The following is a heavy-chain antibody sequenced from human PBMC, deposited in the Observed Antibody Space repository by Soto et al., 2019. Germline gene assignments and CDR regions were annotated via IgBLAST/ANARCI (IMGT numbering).Heavy chain of an antibody. CDR2: INAGNGNT. Sequence: QVKLVQSGAEVKKPGASVKVSCKASGYTFTSYAMHWVRQAPGQRLEWMGWINAGNGNTKYSQKFQGRVTITRDTSASTAYMELSSLRSEDTAVYYCARDTTCIAVADSSTENDYWGQGTLVTVSS. J-gene: IGHJ4*02. CDR3: ARDTTCIAVADSSTENDY. CDR1: GYTFTSYA. V-gene: IGHV1-3*01. D-gene: IGHD6-19*01.